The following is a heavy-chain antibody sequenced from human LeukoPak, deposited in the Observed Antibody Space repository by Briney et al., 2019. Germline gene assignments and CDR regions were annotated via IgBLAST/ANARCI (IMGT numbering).Heavy chain of an antibody. D-gene: IGHD2-2*01. CDR2: ISAYNGNT. Sequence: ASVKVSCKASGYTFTSYGISWVRQAPGQGLEWMGWISAYNGNTNYAQKLQGRVTMTTDTSTSTAYMELRSLRSDDTAVYYCARDGVLYCSSTSCYLFDYWGQGTLVTVSS. CDR3: ARDGVLYCSSTSCYLFDY. V-gene: IGHV1-18*01. CDR1: GYTFTSYG. J-gene: IGHJ4*02.